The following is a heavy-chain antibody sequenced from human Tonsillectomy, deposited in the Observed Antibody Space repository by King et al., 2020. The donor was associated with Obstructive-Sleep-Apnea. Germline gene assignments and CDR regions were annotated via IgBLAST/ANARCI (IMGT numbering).Heavy chain of an antibody. CDR1: GGSISSYY. CDR2: IYYSGST. V-gene: IGHV4-59*01. D-gene: IGHD3-3*01. Sequence: QLQESGPGLVKPSETLSLTCTVSGGSISSYYWSWLRQPPGKGLEWIGYIYYSGSTNYNPSLKSRVTISVDTSKNKFSLKLSSVTAADTAVYYCARGSPYYDFWSGYSPYGWFDPWGQGTLVTVSS. CDR3: ARGSPYYDFWSGYSPYGWFDP. J-gene: IGHJ5*02.